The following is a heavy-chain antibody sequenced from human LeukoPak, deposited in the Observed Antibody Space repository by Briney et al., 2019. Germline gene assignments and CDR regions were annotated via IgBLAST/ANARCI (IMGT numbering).Heavy chain of an antibody. CDR1: GFTYSSYA. Sequence: GGSLRLSCAPSGFTYSSYAMSWVRQAPGKGLEWVSAISSSGITYYADSLKGRFTISRDNSKNTLYMEMSSLGAEDTAVYYCAKPGGLVGPKGGAFDIWGQGTMVTVSS. CDR3: AKPGGLVGPKGGAFDI. CDR2: ISSSGIT. D-gene: IGHD1-26*01. V-gene: IGHV3-23*01. J-gene: IGHJ3*02.